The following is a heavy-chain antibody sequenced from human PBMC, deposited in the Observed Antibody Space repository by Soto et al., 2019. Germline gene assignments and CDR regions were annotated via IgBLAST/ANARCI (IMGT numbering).Heavy chain of an antibody. J-gene: IGHJ3*02. CDR1: GFTFSSYA. Sequence: GSLRLSCAASGFTFSSYAMSWVRQAPGKGLEWVSAISGSGGSTYYADSVKGRFTISRDNSKNTLYLQMNSLRAEDTAVYYCAKADTYYYDSSGYYRYGAFDIWGQGTMVTVSS. CDR3: AKADTYYYDSSGYYRYGAFDI. D-gene: IGHD3-22*01. CDR2: ISGSGGST. V-gene: IGHV3-23*01.